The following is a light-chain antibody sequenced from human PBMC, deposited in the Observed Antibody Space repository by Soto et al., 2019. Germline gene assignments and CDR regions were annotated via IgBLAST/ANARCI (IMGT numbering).Light chain of an antibody. V-gene: IGKV1-39*01. Sequence: DIPMTPSPSSRSAAVGAEARITCRASQTIMTYLNWYQMKPGKHPRILIYAASSLQSGVPSRFSGSGSGTDFTLTISSLQTEDLATYSCQQSYNSPQTFGQGTKLEIK. CDR1: QTIMTY. J-gene: IGKJ1*01. CDR3: QQSYNSPQT. CDR2: AAS.